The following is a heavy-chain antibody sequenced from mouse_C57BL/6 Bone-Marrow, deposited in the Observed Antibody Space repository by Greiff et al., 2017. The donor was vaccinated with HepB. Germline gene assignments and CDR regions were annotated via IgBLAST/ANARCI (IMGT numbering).Heavy chain of an antibody. CDR2: INPNNGGT. D-gene: IGHD2-2*01. V-gene: IGHV1-18*01. CDR1: GYTFTDYN. Sequence: EVQLQQSGPELVKPGASVKIPCKASGYTFTDYNMDWVKQSHGKSLEWIGDINPNNGGTIYNQKFKGKATLTVDKSSGTAYMELRSLTSEDTAVYYCARWGYDVPWFAYWGQGTLVTVSA. CDR3: ARWGYDVPWFAY. J-gene: IGHJ3*01.